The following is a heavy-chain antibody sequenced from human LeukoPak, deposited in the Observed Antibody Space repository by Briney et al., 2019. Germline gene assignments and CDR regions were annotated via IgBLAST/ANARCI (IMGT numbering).Heavy chain of an antibody. CDR1: GFSLSTRGVG. J-gene: IGHJ4*02. Sequence: SGPTLVKPTQTLTLTCTFSGFSLSTRGVGVGWIRQPPGKALEWLALIYWNDDKRYSPSLKSRLTITKDTSKNQVVLTMTNMDPVDTATYYCAHREGYDSSGYHPYFDYWGQGTLVTVSS. V-gene: IGHV2-5*01. CDR2: IYWNDDK. D-gene: IGHD3-22*01. CDR3: AHREGYDSSGYHPYFDY.